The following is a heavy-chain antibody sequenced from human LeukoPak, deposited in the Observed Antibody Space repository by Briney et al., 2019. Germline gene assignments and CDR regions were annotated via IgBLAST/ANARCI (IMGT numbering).Heavy chain of an antibody. D-gene: IGHD2-2*01. CDR3: ARGLYQLLTRPFDY. CDR1: GGSISSSSYY. J-gene: IGHJ4*02. CDR2: IYYSGST. Sequence: PSETLSLTCTVSGGSISSSSYYWGWIRQPPGKGLEWIGSIYYSGSTYYNPPLKSRVTISVDTSKNQSSLKLSSVTAADTAVYYCARGLYQLLTRPFDYWGQGTLVTVSS. V-gene: IGHV4-39*07.